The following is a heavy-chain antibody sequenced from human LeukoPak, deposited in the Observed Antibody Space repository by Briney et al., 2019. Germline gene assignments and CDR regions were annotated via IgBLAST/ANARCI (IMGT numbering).Heavy chain of an antibody. CDR1: DGSIGRYY. CDR2: IFFSGTT. V-gene: IGHV4-59*01. J-gene: IGHJ4*02. D-gene: IGHD5-24*01. CDR3: ARGGDGYNYVDY. Sequence: KASETLSLTCTVSDGSIGRYYWSWIRQPPGKGLEWIAYIFFSGTTKYNPSLESRVTISVDTSKNQFSLDLTSATAADTALYYCARGGDGYNYVDYWGPGTLVTVSS.